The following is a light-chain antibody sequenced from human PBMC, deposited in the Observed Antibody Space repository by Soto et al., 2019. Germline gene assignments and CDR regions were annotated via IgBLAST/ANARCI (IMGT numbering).Light chain of an antibody. CDR2: GAS. Sequence: EIVMTQSPATLLLSTGETATLSCRASQSVRKNLAWYQQKPGQAPRLLISGASSRATGIPDRFSGSGSGTDFTLTISRLEPEDFALYYCQHYVERSPITFGQGTRLEIK. CDR3: QHYVERSPIT. CDR1: QSVRKN. J-gene: IGKJ5*01. V-gene: IGKV3-20*01.